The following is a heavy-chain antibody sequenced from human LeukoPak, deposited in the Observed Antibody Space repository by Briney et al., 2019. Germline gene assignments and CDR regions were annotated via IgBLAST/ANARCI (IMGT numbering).Heavy chain of an antibody. CDR1: IDSFTNYY. J-gene: IGHJ6*03. Sequence: PSETLSLTCAVYIDSFTNYYWNWIRHTPGKGLEWIGEVNDSGGTNINPSLRSRVILSVDTSKNQFSLKLSSVTAADTAVYYCARAGTYYYYYMDVWGKGTTVTVSS. CDR3: ARAGTYYYYYMDV. V-gene: IGHV4-34*01. CDR2: VNDSGGT. D-gene: IGHD3-10*01.